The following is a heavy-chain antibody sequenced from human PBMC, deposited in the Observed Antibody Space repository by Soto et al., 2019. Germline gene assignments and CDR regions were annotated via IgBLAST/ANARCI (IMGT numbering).Heavy chain of an antibody. CDR1: EYTFTNYW. Sequence: GESLKISCKGSEYTFTNYWIGWVRQVPGKGLEWMGVIYPGDSDTRYSPSFQGQVTISADKSISTAYLQWNSLQASDTAIYYCATRIAHTEPSSSRPNSPWFDPWGQGTLVTVSS. J-gene: IGHJ5*02. D-gene: IGHD1-1*01. CDR3: ATRIAHTEPSSSRPNSPWFDP. V-gene: IGHV5-51*01. CDR2: IYPGDSDT.